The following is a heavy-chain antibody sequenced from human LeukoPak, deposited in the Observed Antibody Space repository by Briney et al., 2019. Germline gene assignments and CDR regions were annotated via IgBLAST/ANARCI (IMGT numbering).Heavy chain of an antibody. D-gene: IGHD1-14*01. CDR3: ARDLNREDFDY. Sequence: PGNSLRLSCAASGFSFSNYDMHWVRPAPGKGLEWVAIIWFDGSDKYYGDSVKGRFTISRDNSKNTLYLQMNSLRVEDTAVYYCARDLNREDFDYWGQGTLVAVSS. CDR1: GFSFSNYD. V-gene: IGHV3-33*01. CDR2: IWFDGSDK. J-gene: IGHJ4*02.